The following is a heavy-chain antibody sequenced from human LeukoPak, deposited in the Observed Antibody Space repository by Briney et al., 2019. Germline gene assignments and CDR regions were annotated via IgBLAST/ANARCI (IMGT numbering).Heavy chain of an antibody. V-gene: IGHV4-59*02. CDR2: IYNSGST. CDR1: GGSVSSYY. Sequence: SETLSLTCTVSGGSVSSYYWSWIRLPPGKGLEWIGYIYNSGSTNYNPSLKSRVTISIDTSKNQFSLKLSSVTAADTAVYYCARIVPVDLDNWFDPWGQGTLVNVSP. CDR3: ARIVPVDLDNWFDP. J-gene: IGHJ5*02. D-gene: IGHD2-2*01.